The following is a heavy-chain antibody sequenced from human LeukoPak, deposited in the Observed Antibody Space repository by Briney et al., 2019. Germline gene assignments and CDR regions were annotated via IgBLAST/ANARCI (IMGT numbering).Heavy chain of an antibody. D-gene: IGHD3-10*01. J-gene: IGHJ5*02. V-gene: IGHV4-59*01. CDR1: GGSISSYY. CDR2: IYYSGST. Sequence: SETLSLTCTVPGGSISSYYWSWIRQPPGKGLEWIGYIYYSGSTNYNPSLRSRVTISVDTSKNQFSLKLSSVTAADTAVYYCARMVGLGSGKWFDPWGQGTLVTVSS. CDR3: ARMVGLGSGKWFDP.